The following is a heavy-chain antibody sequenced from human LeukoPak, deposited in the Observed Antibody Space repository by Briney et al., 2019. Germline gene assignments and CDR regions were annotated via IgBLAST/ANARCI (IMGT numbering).Heavy chain of an antibody. V-gene: IGHV3-23*01. CDR2: ISSSGSDT. CDR1: GFTFNTYG. J-gene: IGHJ4*02. D-gene: IGHD2/OR15-2a*01. Sequence: GGSLRLSCAASGFTFNTYGMNWVRQAPGKGLEWVSIISSSGSDTYYADSVKGRFTIARDNPQNTLYLQMNILRADDTAIYYCARQGEGTTDYWGQGTLVTVPS. CDR3: ARQGEGTTDY.